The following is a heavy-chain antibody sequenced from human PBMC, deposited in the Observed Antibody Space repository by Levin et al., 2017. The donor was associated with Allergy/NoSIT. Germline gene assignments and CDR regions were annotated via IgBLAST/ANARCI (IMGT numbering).Heavy chain of an antibody. Sequence: LSLTCAASGFTFSSYGMHWVRQAPGKGLEWVAVISYDGSNKYYADSVKGRFTISRDNSKNTLYLQMNSLRAEDTAVYYCAKVLSSDRYYYYYGMDVWGQGTTVTVSS. CDR2: ISYDGSNK. J-gene: IGHJ6*02. CDR3: AKVLSSDRYYYYYGMDV. CDR1: GFTFSSYG. D-gene: IGHD6-19*01. V-gene: IGHV3-30*18.